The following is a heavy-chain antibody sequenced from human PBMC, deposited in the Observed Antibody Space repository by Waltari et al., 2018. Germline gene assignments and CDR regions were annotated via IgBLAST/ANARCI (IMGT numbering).Heavy chain of an antibody. D-gene: IGHD2-15*01. V-gene: IGHV4-4*02. CDR1: GESMSSSYV. CDR3: ARDRGRGLYLDS. Sequence: QLQLQESGPGLVKPSGPLSLTCPVSGESMSSSYVGNWVRQPPGKGLEWIGQVRGDGRTNYNPSFASRLTISLDTSTDHFSLRLTSATAADTAVYYCARDRGRGLYLDSWGQGILVTVSP. CDR2: VRGDGRT. J-gene: IGHJ4*02.